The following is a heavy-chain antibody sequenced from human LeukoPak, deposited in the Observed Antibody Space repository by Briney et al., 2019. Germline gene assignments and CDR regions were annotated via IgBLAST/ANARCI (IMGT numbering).Heavy chain of an antibody. V-gene: IGHV4-34*01. Sequence: SETLSLTCAVYGGSFSGYYWSWIRQPPGKGLEWIGEINHSRSTNYNPSLKSRVTISVDTSKNQFSLKLSSVTAADTAVYYCARHRAYSSSSPFDYWGQGTLVTVSS. J-gene: IGHJ4*02. CDR1: GGSFSGYY. D-gene: IGHD6-6*01. CDR3: ARHRAYSSSSPFDY. CDR2: INHSRST.